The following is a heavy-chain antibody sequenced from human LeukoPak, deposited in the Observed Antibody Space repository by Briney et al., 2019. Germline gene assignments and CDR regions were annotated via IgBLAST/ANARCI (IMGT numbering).Heavy chain of an antibody. D-gene: IGHD1-26*01. Sequence: GGSLRLSCAATGFTFSTYSMNWVRQAPGKGLEWVSYISSSGSTIYYADSVKGRFSVSRDNTKNTFHLQMNSLRAEDTAVYYCAKRGAEVGATVAPGDYWGQGTLVTVSS. J-gene: IGHJ4*02. CDR1: GFTFSTYS. CDR2: ISSSGSTI. V-gene: IGHV3-48*04. CDR3: AKRGAEVGATVAPGDY.